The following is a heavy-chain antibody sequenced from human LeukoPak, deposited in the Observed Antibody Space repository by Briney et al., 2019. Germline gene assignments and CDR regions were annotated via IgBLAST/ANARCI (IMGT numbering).Heavy chain of an antibody. CDR3: ARVRSGYSHENYFDY. Sequence: GGSLRLSCAVSGLTLSSYRMHWVRQAPGKGLVWVSAIETDGKSATYADSVKGRFTISRDNAKDSLYLQMNSLRAEDTAVYYCARVRSGYSHENYFDYWGQGTLVTVSS. J-gene: IGHJ4*02. D-gene: IGHD5-18*01. V-gene: IGHV3-74*01. CDR2: IETDGKSA. CDR1: GLTLSSYR.